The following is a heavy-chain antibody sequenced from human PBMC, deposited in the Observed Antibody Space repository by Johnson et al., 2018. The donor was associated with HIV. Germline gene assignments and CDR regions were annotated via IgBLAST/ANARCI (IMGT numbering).Heavy chain of an antibody. Sequence: QVQLVESGGGVVQPGRSLRLSCAASGFTFSSYAMHWVRQAPAKGLEWVAVISYDGSDKDYADSVKGRFTISRDNSKNTLHLQMKGLGVDDTAVYYCARVGLGGVPWTLDIWGQGTMVTVSS. V-gene: IGHV3-30*14. CDR3: ARVGLGGVPWTLDI. J-gene: IGHJ3*02. CDR2: ISYDGSDK. D-gene: IGHD2-8*02. CDR1: GFTFSSYA.